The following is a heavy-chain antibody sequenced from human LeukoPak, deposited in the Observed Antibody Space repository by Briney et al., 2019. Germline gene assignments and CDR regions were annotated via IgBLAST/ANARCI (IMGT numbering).Heavy chain of an antibody. CDR2: FDPEDGET. V-gene: IGHV1-24*01. CDR1: GYTLTELS. CDR3: ARDEQQLVPSPNWFDP. D-gene: IGHD6-13*01. Sequence: ASVKVSCKVSGYTLTELSMHWVRQAPGKGLEWMGGFDPEDGETIYAQKFQGRVTMTEDTSTDTAYMELSSLRSDDTAVYYCARDEQQLVPSPNWFDPWGQGTLVTVSS. J-gene: IGHJ5*02.